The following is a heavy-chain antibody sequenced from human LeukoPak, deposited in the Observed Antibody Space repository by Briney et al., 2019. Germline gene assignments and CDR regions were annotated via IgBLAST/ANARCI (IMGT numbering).Heavy chain of an antibody. CDR1: GYTFTSYA. J-gene: IGHJ6*04. Sequence: ASVKVSCKAFGYTFTSYAMHWVRQAPGQRLEWMGWINAGNGNTKYSQKFQGRVTITRDTSASTAYMELSSLRSEDTAVYYCARERITMVRGVIDGMDVWGKGTTVTVSS. D-gene: IGHD3-10*01. CDR2: INAGNGNT. CDR3: ARERITMVRGVIDGMDV. V-gene: IGHV1-3*01.